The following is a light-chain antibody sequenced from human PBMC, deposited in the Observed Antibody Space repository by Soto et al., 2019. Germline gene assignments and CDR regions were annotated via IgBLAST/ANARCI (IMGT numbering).Light chain of an antibody. CDR1: QSVSGY. J-gene: IGKJ4*01. V-gene: IGKV3-11*01. CDR2: DAS. Sequence: EIVLTQSPATLSLSPGERATLSRRASQSVSGYLAWYQQKPGQAPRLLMYDASNRATGIPARFSGSGSGTDFTLTISSLEPADFAVYYCQQRSNWPSTFGGGTKVEIK. CDR3: QQRSNWPST.